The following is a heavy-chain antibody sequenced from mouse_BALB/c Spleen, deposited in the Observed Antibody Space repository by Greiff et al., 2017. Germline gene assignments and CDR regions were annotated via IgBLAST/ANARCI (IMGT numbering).Heavy chain of an antibody. D-gene: IGHD2-1*01. CDR3: APIYYGNLDY. V-gene: IGHV14-3*02. J-gene: IGHJ2*01. CDR2: IDPANGNT. CDR1: GFNIKDTY. Sequence: VQLQQSGAELVKPGASVKLSCTASGFNIKDTYMHWVKQRPEQGLEWIGRIDPANGNTKYDPKFQGKATITADTSSNTAYLQLSSLTSEDTAVYYCAPIYYGNLDYWGQGTTLTVSA.